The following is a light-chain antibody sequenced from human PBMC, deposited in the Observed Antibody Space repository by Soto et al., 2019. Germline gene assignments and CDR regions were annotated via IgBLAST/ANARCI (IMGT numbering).Light chain of an antibody. J-gene: IGLJ1*01. CDR1: SSDIGSYDY. Sequence: QSVLTQPASVSGSPGQSITISCTGTSSDIGSYDYVSWYQHQPGKAPKLIIYEVTNRPSGVSHRFSASKSGSTAYLTISGLQAEDEADYYCSSYSYTGTSYVFGTGTKLTVL. V-gene: IGLV2-14*01. CDR3: SSYSYTGTSYV. CDR2: EVT.